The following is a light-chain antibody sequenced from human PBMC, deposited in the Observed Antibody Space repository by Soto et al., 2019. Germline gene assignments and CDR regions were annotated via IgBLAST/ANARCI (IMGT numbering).Light chain of an antibody. CDR3: HQYGATPGP. V-gene: IGKV3-20*01. CDR2: GAS. J-gene: IGKJ1*01. Sequence: EIVLTQSTDTLSLSPGERVTLSCRASQSVTNNYLAWYQQKPGQGPRLLIHGASSRAADTPDRFSGCGSGTDFTLTLSRLEPEDFARYYCHQYGATPGPCGQGNKLDIK. CDR1: QSVTNNY.